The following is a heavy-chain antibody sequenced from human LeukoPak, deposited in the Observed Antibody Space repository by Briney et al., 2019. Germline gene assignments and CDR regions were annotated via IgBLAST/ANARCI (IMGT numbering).Heavy chain of an antibody. Sequence: SVKVSCKASGGTFSSYAISWVRQAPGQGLEWMGGIIPIFGTANYAQKFQGRVTITADESTSTAYMELSSLRSEDTAVYYCARAESSNWDTKYYFDYWGQGTLVTVSS. D-gene: IGHD4-11*01. CDR3: ARAESSNWDTKYYFDY. J-gene: IGHJ4*02. CDR1: GGTFSSYA. V-gene: IGHV1-69*13. CDR2: IIPIFGTA.